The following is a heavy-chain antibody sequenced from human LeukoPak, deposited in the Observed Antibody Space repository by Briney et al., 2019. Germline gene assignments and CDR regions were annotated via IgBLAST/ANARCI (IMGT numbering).Heavy chain of an antibody. CDR2: INHSGST. Sequence: SETLSLTCAVYGGSFSGYYWSWIRQPPGKGLEWIGEINHSGSTSYNPSLKSRVTISVDTSKNQFSLKLSSVTAADTAVYYCARLVDTAMVVYFDYWGQGTLVTVSS. D-gene: IGHD5-18*01. J-gene: IGHJ4*02. V-gene: IGHV4-34*01. CDR3: ARLVDTAMVVYFDY. CDR1: GGSFSGYY.